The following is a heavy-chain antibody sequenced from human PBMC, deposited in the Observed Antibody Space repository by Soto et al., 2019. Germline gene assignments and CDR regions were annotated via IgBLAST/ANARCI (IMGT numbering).Heavy chain of an antibody. CDR3: ASTGSSGYYYFLGY. CDR1: GGSISSSRYY. V-gene: IGHV4-31*03. Sequence: PSETLSLTCTVSGGSISSSRYYWGWIRQHPGKGLEWIGYIYYSGSTYYNPSLKSRVTISVDTSKNQFSLKLSSVTAADTAVYYCASTGSSGYYYFLGYWGQGTLVTVSS. J-gene: IGHJ4*02. D-gene: IGHD3-22*01. CDR2: IYYSGST.